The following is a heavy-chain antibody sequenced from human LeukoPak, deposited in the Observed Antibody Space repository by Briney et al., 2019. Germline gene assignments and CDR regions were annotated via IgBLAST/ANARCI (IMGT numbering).Heavy chain of an antibody. CDR3: ARASGSYYYYYGMDV. D-gene: IGHD1-26*01. CDR1: GYTFTSYA. Sequence: ASVKVSCKASGYTFTSYAMHWVRQAPGQRLEWMGWINAGNGNTKYSRKFQGRVTITRDTSASTAYMELSSLRSEDTAVYYCARASGSYYYYYGMDVWGQGTTVTVSS. V-gene: IGHV1-3*01. J-gene: IGHJ6*02. CDR2: INAGNGNT.